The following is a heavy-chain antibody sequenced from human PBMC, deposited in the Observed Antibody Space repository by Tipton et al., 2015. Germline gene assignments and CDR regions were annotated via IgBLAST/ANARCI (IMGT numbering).Heavy chain of an antibody. V-gene: IGHV3-48*02. D-gene: IGHD2-15*01. Sequence: SLRLSCAASGFKFNIYTMNWVRQAPGKGLEWVSYISSSGGTLYYADSVKGRFTISRDNAKKSLYLQVNSLRDEDTAVYYCARFDCSGGNCYSDGMDVWGQGTTVTVSS. CDR1: GFKFNIYT. CDR3: ARFDCSGGNCYSDGMDV. CDR2: ISSSGGTL. J-gene: IGHJ6*02.